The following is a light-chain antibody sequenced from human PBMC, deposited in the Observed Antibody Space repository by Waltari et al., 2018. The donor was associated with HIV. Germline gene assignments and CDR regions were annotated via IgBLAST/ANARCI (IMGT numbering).Light chain of an antibody. CDR3: QQYGSLPWT. CDR2: GGA. V-gene: IGKV3-20*01. Sequence: EIVLTQSPGTLSLSPGERATLSCRASHSVSSKYLAWYPEKFGQAPRLRIYGGASRATCIPDRVSGSGSGTDFTLTISRLEPEDFAVYYCQQYGSLPWTFGQGTNVEIK. CDR1: HSVSSKY. J-gene: IGKJ1*01.